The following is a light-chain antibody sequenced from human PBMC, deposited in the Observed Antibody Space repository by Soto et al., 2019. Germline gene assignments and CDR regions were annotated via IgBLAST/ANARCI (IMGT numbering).Light chain of an antibody. CDR3: QQYNSYSTWT. J-gene: IGKJ1*01. CDR2: DAS. Sequence: DIQMTQSPSTLSASVGDRVTITCRSSQSISSWLAWYQHKPGKAPKLLIYDASSLESGVPSRFSGSGSGTEFTLTIGRLQPDDFANYYCQQYNSYSTWTFGQGTKVAIK. V-gene: IGKV1-5*01. CDR1: QSISSW.